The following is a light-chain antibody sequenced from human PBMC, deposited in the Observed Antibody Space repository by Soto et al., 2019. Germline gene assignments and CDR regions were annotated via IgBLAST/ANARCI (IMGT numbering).Light chain of an antibody. V-gene: IGKV1-27*01. J-gene: IGKJ1*01. CDR1: QGISSY. Sequence: IRMTQSPSSLSASTGDRFTITCLASQGISSYLAWYQQKPGKAHKLLIYAAYTLQSGVTSRFSGSGSGTDFTLTISSLQPEDVATYYCQTYNSAPRTVGPGTKVEIK. CDR2: AAY. CDR3: QTYNSAPRT.